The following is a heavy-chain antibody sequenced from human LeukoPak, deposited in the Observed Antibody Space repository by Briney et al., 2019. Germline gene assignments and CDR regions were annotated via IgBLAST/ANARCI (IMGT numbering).Heavy chain of an antibody. D-gene: IGHD3-10*01. CDR3: AKGVVVRGYYFDY. CDR1: GFPFSSYA. V-gene: IGHV3-23*01. J-gene: IGHJ4*02. CDR2: ISGSGGST. Sequence: GGSLRLSCAASGFPFSSYAMSWVRQAPGKGLEWVSAISGSGGSTYYADSVKGRFTISRDNSKNTLYLQMNSLRAEDTAVYYCAKGVVVRGYYFDYWGQGTLVTVSS.